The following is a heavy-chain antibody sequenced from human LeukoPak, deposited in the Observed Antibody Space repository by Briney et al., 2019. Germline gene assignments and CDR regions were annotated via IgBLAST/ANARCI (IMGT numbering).Heavy chain of an antibody. Sequence: SETLSLTCSVSGGSITTNNYYWGWIRQPPGKGLEWIGSIYYSGSTYYNPSLKSRVTISVDTSEHQFSLKLSSVTAADTAIYYCARQFGCSYGHFDYWGQGTLVTVSS. V-gene: IGHV4-39*01. CDR3: ARQFGCSYGHFDY. J-gene: IGHJ4*02. CDR2: IYYSGST. CDR1: GGSITTNNYY. D-gene: IGHD5-18*01.